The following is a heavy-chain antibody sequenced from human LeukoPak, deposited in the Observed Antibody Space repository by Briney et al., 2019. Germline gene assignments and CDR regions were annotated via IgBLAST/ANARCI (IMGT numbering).Heavy chain of an antibody. J-gene: IGHJ4*02. Sequence: GGSLRLSCAASGFTFSSYGMHWVRQAPGKGLEWVAVISYDGSNKYYADSVKGRFTISRDNSKNTLYLQMNSLRAEDTAVYYCAKDRVAVAVQMDYWGQGTLVTVSS. CDR1: GFTFSSYG. CDR2: ISYDGSNK. D-gene: IGHD6-19*01. CDR3: AKDRVAVAVQMDY. V-gene: IGHV3-30*18.